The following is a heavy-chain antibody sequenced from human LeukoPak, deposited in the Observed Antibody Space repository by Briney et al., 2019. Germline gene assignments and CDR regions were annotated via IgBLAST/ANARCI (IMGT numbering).Heavy chain of an antibody. Sequence: GGSLRLSCAASGFTFSSYAMSWVRQAPGKGLEWVSGISGSGDNTYYVDSVKGRFTISRDNAKNSLYLQMSNLRAEDTAVYFCARGGGLDVWGQGATVTVSS. CDR2: ISGSGDNT. J-gene: IGHJ6*02. D-gene: IGHD3-16*01. CDR3: ARGGGLDV. CDR1: GFTFSSYA. V-gene: IGHV3-23*01.